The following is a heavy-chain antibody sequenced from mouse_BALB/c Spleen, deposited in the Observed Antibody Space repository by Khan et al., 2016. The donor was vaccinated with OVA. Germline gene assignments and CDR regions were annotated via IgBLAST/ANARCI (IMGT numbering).Heavy chain of an antibody. CDR3: AKGVWSYYFALDY. J-gene: IGHJ4*01. V-gene: IGHV2-6-5*01. CDR2: IWGGGTT. D-gene: IGHD2-10*02. Sequence: VELVESGPGLVAPSQNLSITCTVSGFSLTDYGVSWIRQPPGKGLEWLGVIWGGGTTYSNSALKSRLIISKDNSKSQVFLKMNSLQTDDTAMYYCAKGVWSYYFALDYWGQGTSVTVSS. CDR1: GFSLTDYG.